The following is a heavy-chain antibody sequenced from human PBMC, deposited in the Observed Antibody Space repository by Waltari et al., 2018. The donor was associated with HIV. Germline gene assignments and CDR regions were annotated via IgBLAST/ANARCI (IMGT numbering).Heavy chain of an antibody. D-gene: IGHD2-15*01. CDR3: ARGPRYCSGGSCYPSPPGY. CDR1: GGTFSSYA. V-gene: IGHV1-69*01. J-gene: IGHJ4*02. Sequence: QVQLVQSGAEVKKPGSSVKVSCKASGGTFSSYAISWVRQAAGQGLEWMGGIIPIFGTANYAQKFQGRVTITADESTSTAYMELSSLRSEDTAVYYCARGPRYCSGGSCYPSPPGYWGQGTLVTVSS. CDR2: IIPIFGTA.